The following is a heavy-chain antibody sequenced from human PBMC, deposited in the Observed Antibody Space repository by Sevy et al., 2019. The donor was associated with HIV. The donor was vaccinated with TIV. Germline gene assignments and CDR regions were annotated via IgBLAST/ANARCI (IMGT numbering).Heavy chain of an antibody. V-gene: IGHV3-74*01. Sequence: GGSLRLSCAASGFTFSSYWMHWVRQAPGKGLVWVSRINSDGSSTSYADSVKGSFTIYKDNAKNTLDLQMNSLRAEDRAVYYCAREAGRDCSCGSFYRLYYYYGMDVWGQGTTVTVSS. CDR1: GFTFSSYW. CDR3: AREAGRDCSCGSFYRLYYYYGMDV. CDR2: INSDGSST. J-gene: IGHJ6*02. D-gene: IGHD2-15*01.